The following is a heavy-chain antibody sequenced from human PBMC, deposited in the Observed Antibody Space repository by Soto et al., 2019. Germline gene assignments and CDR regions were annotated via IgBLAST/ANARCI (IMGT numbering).Heavy chain of an antibody. CDR2: MSSDESKK. Sequence: GGSLRLSCTASGLTFSRSATHWVRQAPGKGLEGVAVMSSDESKKYYVDSVKGRFTVTRDNTRNTVYLQMNSLRAEDTAVYYCAKGDTSASDAFDIWGQGTMVTVSS. V-gene: IGHV3-30*18. CDR1: GLTFSRSA. J-gene: IGHJ3*02. CDR3: AKGDTSASDAFDI. D-gene: IGHD3-22*01.